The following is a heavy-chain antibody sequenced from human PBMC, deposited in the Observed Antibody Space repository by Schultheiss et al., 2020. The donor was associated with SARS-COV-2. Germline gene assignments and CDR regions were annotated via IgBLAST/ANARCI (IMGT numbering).Heavy chain of an antibody. CDR3: AKDSGYCSSTSCYYIRGFDY. CDR1: GFSFSTAW. CDR2: IYSGGST. V-gene: IGHV3-53*01. D-gene: IGHD2-2*01. Sequence: GGSLRLSCAASGFSFSTAWMNWVRQAPGKGLEWVSVIYSGGSTYYADSVKGRFTISRDNSKNTLYLQMNSLRAEDTAVYYCAKDSGYCSSTSCYYIRGFDYWGQGTLVTVSS. J-gene: IGHJ4*02.